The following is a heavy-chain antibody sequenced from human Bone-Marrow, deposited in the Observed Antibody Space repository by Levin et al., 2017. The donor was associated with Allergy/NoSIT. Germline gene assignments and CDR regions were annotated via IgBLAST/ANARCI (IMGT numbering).Heavy chain of an antibody. CDR1: GFTFRNYG. D-gene: IGHD2-2*02. Sequence: QSGGSLRLSCAASGFTFRNYGMHWVRQAPGKGLEWVAFIPYEGQNRYYADSVKGRFIISRDNSENTLYLQMKSLSAEDTAVYYCVRGAGYCISPSCYRWFDPWGQGTLVTVSS. CDR3: VRGAGYCISPSCYRWFDP. CDR2: IPYEGQNR. V-gene: IGHV3-30*03. J-gene: IGHJ5*02.